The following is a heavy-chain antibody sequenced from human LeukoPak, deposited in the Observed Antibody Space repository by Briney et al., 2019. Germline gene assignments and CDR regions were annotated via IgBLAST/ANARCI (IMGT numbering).Heavy chain of an antibody. V-gene: IGHV4-59*01. J-gene: IGHJ4*02. Sequence: PSETLSLTCTVSGGSISNYFWSWIRQPPGKGLEWIGYIFDSGSTNYNPSLKSRVTISVDTSKNQFSQKLSSVTAADTAVYYCARAYVGSPFDYWGQGTLVTVSS. D-gene: IGHD3-10*02. CDR3: ARAYVGSPFDY. CDR2: IFDSGST. CDR1: GGSISNYF.